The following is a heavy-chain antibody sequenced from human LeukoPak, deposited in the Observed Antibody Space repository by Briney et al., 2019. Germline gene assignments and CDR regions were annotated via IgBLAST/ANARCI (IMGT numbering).Heavy chain of an antibody. CDR3: ARAFGSGSQVINYFDF. J-gene: IGHJ4*02. V-gene: IGHV3-74*01. CDR2: INSGGSTT. CDR1: GFTFSRYW. D-gene: IGHD3-10*01. Sequence: GGSLRLSCAASGFTFSRYWMHWVRQAPGKGLVWVSSINSGGSTTTYADSVKGRFTISRDNAKNMVYLQMNSLRAEDTAVYYCARAFGSGSQVINYFDFWGQGTLVTVSS.